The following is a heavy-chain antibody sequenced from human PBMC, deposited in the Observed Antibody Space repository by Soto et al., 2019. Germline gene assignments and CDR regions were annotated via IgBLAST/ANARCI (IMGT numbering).Heavy chain of an antibody. CDR1: GFTFTSSA. V-gene: IGHV1-58*01. J-gene: IGHJ3*02. D-gene: IGHD2-21*02. CDR2: IVVGSGNT. Sequence: SVKVSCKASGFTFTSSAVQWVRQARGQRLEWIGWIVVGSGNTNYAQKFQERVTITRDMSTSTAYMELSSLRSEDTAVYYCAAGGYGGNSGSAFDIWGQGTMVTVAS. CDR3: AAGGYGGNSGSAFDI.